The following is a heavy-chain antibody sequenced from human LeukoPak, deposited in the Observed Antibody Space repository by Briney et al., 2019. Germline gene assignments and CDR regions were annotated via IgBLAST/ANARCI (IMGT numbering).Heavy chain of an antibody. CDR3: GVGLRTVTTFYGMDV. CDR2: ISWNSGSI. Sequence: PGRSLRLSCAASGFTFDDYAMHWVRQAPGKGLEWVSGISWNSGSIGCADSVKGRFTISRDNAKNSLYLQMNSLRAEDTALYYCGVGLRTVTTFYGMDVWGQGTTVTVSS. V-gene: IGHV3-9*01. D-gene: IGHD4-17*01. CDR1: GFTFDDYA. J-gene: IGHJ6*02.